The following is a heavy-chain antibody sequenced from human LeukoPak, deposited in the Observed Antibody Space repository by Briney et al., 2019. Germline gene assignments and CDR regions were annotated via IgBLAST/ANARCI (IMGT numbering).Heavy chain of an antibody. J-gene: IGHJ6*03. V-gene: IGHV5-51*01. CDR1: GYSFTSYW. CDR2: NYPGDSDT. CDR3: ARSDDYYMDV. Sequence: GESLKISCKGSGYSFTSYWIGCVRQMPGKNLEWMGTNYPGDSDTTYSPYFQGQVIISADKCISTAYLQWSSLKASDTDMYYCARSDDYYMDVWGKGTTVTVSS.